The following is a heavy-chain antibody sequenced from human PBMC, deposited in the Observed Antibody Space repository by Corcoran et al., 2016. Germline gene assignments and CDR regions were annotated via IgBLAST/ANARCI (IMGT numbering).Heavy chain of an antibody. CDR1: GFTFSSYS. D-gene: IGHD2-8*01. CDR3: ARDDPYGGMDV. V-gene: IGHV3-48*02. CDR2: ISSSSSTI. J-gene: IGHJ6*02. Sequence: EVQLVESGGGLVQPGGSLRLSCAASGFTFSSYSMNWVRQAPGKGLEWVSYISSSSSTIYYADSVKGRFTISRDNAKNSLYLQRNSLRDEDTAVYYCARDDPYGGMDVWGQGTTVTVSS.